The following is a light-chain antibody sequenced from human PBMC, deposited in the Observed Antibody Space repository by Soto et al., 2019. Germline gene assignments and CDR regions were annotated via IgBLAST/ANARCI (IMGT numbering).Light chain of an antibody. V-gene: IGKV1-39*01. CDR3: QQSYSSPPT. CDR1: QSISNH. CDR2: AAS. J-gene: IGKJ1*01. Sequence: DIQITQSPSSLSASVEDRVIITCRASQSISNHLNWYQQKPGKAPKLLIFAASSLQSGVPSRFSGSRSGPDCTLPISSLQPEDFETYYCQQSYSSPPTFGQGTKVDIK.